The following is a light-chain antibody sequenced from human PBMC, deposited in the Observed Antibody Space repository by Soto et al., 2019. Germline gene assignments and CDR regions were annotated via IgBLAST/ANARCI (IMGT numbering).Light chain of an antibody. CDR1: QSIGSH. CDR2: DAS. J-gene: IGKJ3*01. V-gene: IGKV3-11*01. CDR3: PRYAGT. Sequence: EIVLTQSPATLSLSPGERATLSCRASQSIGSHVAWYQQQPGQAPRLLIHDASSRATGIAARFSGSGSGTDFALSILRLEQFVFVMCISPRYAGTFGRGTRWIS.